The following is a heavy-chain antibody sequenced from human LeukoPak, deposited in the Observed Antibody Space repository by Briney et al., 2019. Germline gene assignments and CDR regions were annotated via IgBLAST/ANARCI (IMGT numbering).Heavy chain of an antibody. CDR1: GFTFSSYA. CDR3: AKDSYSGSYLADFDY. D-gene: IGHD1-26*01. CDR2: ISGSGGST. Sequence: PGASLRLSCAASGFTFSSYAMSWVRQAPGKGLEWVSAISGSGGSTYYADSVKGRFTISRDNSKNTLYLQMNSLRVEDTAVYYCAKDSYSGSYLADFDYWGQGTLVTVSS. J-gene: IGHJ4*02. V-gene: IGHV3-23*01.